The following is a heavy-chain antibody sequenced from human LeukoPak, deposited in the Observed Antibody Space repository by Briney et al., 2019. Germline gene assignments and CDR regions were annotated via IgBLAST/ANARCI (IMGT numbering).Heavy chain of an antibody. D-gene: IGHD3-10*01. CDR3: ARDEMRGRFGELGSLRFDY. Sequence: GGSLRLSCAASGCICRSNYMSGVRRARGKGLERVAVIYSGGSTYYAASVEGRFTISRDNSKNTLYLQMNSLRAEDTAVYYCARDEMRGRFGELGSLRFDYWGQGTLVTVSS. CDR2: IYSGGST. CDR1: GCICRSNY. V-gene: IGHV3-66*01. J-gene: IGHJ4*02.